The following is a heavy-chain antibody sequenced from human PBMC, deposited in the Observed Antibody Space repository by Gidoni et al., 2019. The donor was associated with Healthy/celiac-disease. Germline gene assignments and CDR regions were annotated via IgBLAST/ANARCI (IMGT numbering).Heavy chain of an antibody. V-gene: IGHV3-33*01. J-gene: IGHJ3*02. Sequence: QVQLVESGGGVVQPGRSLRLSCSASGFTFSSYGMHWVRQAPGKGLEWVAVIWYDGSNKYYADSVKGRFTISRDNSKNTLYLQMNSLRAEDTAVYYCARGQEQWLVRGAFDIWGQGTMVTVSS. D-gene: IGHD6-19*01. CDR3: ARGQEQWLVRGAFDI. CDR1: GFTFSSYG. CDR2: IWYDGSNK.